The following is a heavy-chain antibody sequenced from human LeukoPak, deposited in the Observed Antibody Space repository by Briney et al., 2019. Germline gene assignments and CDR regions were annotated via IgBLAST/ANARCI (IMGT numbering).Heavy chain of an antibody. J-gene: IGHJ4*02. CDR2: INHSGST. CDR3: ARNPLLWFGESPQVFDY. Sequence: PSETLSLTCAVYGGSFSGYYWSWIRQPPGKGLEWIGEINHSGSTNYNPSLKSRVTISVDTSKNQFSLKLSSVTAADTAVYYCARNPLLWFGESPQVFDYWGQGTLVTVSS. D-gene: IGHD3-10*01. CDR1: GGSFSGYY. V-gene: IGHV4-34*01.